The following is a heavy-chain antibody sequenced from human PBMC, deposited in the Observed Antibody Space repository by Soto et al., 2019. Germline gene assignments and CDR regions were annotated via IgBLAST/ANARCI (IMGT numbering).Heavy chain of an antibody. Sequence: QVQLQESGPGLVKPSETLSLTCTVSGGSVSSGSYYWSWIRQPPGKGLEWIGYIYYSGSTNYNPSLKSRVTISVDTSKNQCSLKLSSVTAADTAVYYCASSYYYDSPGYWGQGTLVTVSS. CDR1: GGSVSSGSYY. CDR3: ASSYYYDSPGY. CDR2: IYYSGST. D-gene: IGHD3-22*01. V-gene: IGHV4-61*01. J-gene: IGHJ4*02.